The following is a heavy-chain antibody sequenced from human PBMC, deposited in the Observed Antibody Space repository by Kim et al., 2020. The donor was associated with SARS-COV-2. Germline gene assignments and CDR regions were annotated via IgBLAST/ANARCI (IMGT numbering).Heavy chain of an antibody. CDR3: ARGGGPQFWYFDY. Sequence: GGSLRLSCAASGFTVSSNYMSWVRQAPGKGLEWVSVIYSGGSTYYADSVKGRFTISRHNSKNTLYLQMNSLRAEDTAVYYCARGGGPQFWYFDYWGQGTLVTVSS. D-gene: IGHD2-15*01. J-gene: IGHJ4*02. CDR1: GFTVSSNY. CDR2: IYSGGST. V-gene: IGHV3-53*04.